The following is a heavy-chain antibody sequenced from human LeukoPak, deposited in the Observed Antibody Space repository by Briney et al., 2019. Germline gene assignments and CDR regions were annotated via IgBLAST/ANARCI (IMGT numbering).Heavy chain of an antibody. Sequence: ASVKVSCKASGYTFTSYGISWVRQAPGQGLEWMGWISAYNGNTNYAQKLQGRVTMTTDTSTSTAYMELRSLRSDDTAAYYCASSHIAAAGSDAFDIWGQGTMVTVSS. J-gene: IGHJ3*02. CDR1: GYTFTSYG. V-gene: IGHV1-18*01. CDR2: ISAYNGNT. CDR3: ASSHIAAAGSDAFDI. D-gene: IGHD6-13*01.